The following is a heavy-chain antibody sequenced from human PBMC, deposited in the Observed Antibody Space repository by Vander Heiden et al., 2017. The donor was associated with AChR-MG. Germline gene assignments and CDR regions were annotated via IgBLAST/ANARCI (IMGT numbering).Heavy chain of an antibody. CDR3: AKAASSTSFPLDY. J-gene: IGHJ4*02. V-gene: IGHV3-9*01. CDR1: GCTFDDYA. Sequence: EVQLVEPGGGLVQPDRSLRLSCAASGCTFDDYAMRWVRQARGKCLEWVAGISWKSGSIGYADSVKGRFTISRDNAKNSLYLQMNSLRAEDTALYYCAKAASSTSFPLDYWGQGTLVTVSS. CDR2: ISWKSGSI. D-gene: IGHD2-2*01.